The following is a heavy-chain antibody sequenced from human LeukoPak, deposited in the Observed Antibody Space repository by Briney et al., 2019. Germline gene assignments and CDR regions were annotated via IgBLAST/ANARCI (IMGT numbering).Heavy chain of an antibody. CDR3: AKETAITIFGVVNYYFDY. Sequence: GRSLRLSWAAAGLTFSVSYMRWIRQAPGKGLEWVLYISSSGSHIYYEDSVKGRFTISSDNAKNSLYLQMNSLRAEDTAVYYCAKETAITIFGVVNYYFDYWGPGTLVTVSS. V-gene: IGHV3-11*01. CDR1: GLTFSVSY. D-gene: IGHD3-3*01. J-gene: IGHJ4*02. CDR2: ISSSGSHI.